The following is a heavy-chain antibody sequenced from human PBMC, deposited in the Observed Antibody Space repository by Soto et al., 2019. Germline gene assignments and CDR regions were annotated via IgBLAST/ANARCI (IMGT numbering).Heavy chain of an antibody. CDR1: GFTFSSYG. CDR2: ISYDGSNK. V-gene: IGHV3-30*03. Sequence: GGSLRLSCAASGFTFSSYGMHWVRQAPGKGLEWVAVISYDGSNKYYADSVKGRFTISRDNSKNTLYLQMNSLRAEDTAVYYCVKSKETVVVAATPHDYWGQGTLVTVSS. J-gene: IGHJ4*02. CDR3: VKSKETVVVAATPHDY. D-gene: IGHD2-15*01.